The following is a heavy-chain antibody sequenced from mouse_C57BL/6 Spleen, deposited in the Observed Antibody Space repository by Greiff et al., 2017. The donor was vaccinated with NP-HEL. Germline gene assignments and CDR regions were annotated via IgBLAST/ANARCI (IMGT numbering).Heavy chain of an antibody. CDR3: ARRGNEYYYAMDY. CDR2: ISYDGSN. V-gene: IGHV3-6*01. J-gene: IGHJ4*01. CDR1: GYSITSGYY. D-gene: IGHD2-1*01. Sequence: DVKLQESGPGLVKPSQSLSLTCSVTGYSITSGYYWNWIRQFPGNKLEWMGYISYDGSNNYNPSLKNRISITRDTSKNQFFLKLNSVTTEDTATYYCARRGNEYYYAMDYWGQGTSVTVSS.